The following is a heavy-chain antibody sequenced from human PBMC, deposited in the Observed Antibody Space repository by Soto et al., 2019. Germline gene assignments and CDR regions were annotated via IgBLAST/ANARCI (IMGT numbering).Heavy chain of an antibody. CDR2: MNPNSGNT. CDR1: GYTFTSYD. Sequence: ASVKVSCKASGYTFTSYDINWVRQATGQGLEWMGWMNPNSGNTGYAQKFQGRVTMTRNTSISTAYMELSSLRSEDTAVYYCARGVLIRRAFDIWGQGTMVTVSS. J-gene: IGHJ3*02. V-gene: IGHV1-8*01. D-gene: IGHD3-9*01. CDR3: ARGVLIRRAFDI.